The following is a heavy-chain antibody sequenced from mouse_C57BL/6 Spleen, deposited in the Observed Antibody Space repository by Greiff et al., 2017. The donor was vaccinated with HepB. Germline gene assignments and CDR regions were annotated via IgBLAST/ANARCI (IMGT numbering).Heavy chain of an antibody. V-gene: IGHV1-81*01. CDR3: ATYDYDSSYFDY. D-gene: IGHD2-4*01. J-gene: IGHJ2*01. CDR2: IYPRSGNT. Sequence: VQGVESGAELARPGASVKLSCKASGYTFTSYGISWVKQRTGQGLEWIGEIYPRSGNTYYNEKFKGKATLTADKSSSTAYMELRSLTSEDSAVYFCATYDYDSSYFDYWGQGTTLTVSS. CDR1: GYTFTSYG.